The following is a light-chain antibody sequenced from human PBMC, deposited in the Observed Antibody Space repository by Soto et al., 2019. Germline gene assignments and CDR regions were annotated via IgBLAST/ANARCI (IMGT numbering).Light chain of an antibody. Sequence: QSVLTQPASVSGSPGQSITISCTGTSSDIGSYNFVSWYQQLPGKAPKLIIYDVSNRPSGVSNRFSGSKSGKTASLTISGLQVEDETYYYCSSYTTSSNYVFGTGTKVTVL. V-gene: IGLV2-14*01. CDR2: DVS. CDR3: SSYTTSSNYV. CDR1: SSDIGSYNF. J-gene: IGLJ1*01.